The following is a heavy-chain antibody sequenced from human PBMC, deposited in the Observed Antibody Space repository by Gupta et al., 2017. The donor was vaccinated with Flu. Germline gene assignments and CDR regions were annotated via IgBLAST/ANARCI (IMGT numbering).Heavy chain of an antibody. CDR2: ISSNGNTI. V-gene: IGHV3-48*03. D-gene: IGHD4-4*01. CDR1: GFIFINYE. J-gene: IGHJ4*02. Sequence: EVQLVESGGGLVQPGGSLRLSCTTSGFIFINYEMNWVRQAPGKGLEWVSYISSNGNTIYYADSVKGRFTFSRDNARNSLYLQMDSLRPEDTAIYYCARGSLYSNYHDYWGQGTLVTVSS. CDR3: ARGSLYSNYHDY.